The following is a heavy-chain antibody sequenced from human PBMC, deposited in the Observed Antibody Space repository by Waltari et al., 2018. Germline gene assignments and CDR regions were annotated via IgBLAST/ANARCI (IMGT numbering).Heavy chain of an antibody. V-gene: IGHV3-23*01. CDR2: ISGSGGST. D-gene: IGHD5-18*01. J-gene: IGHJ4*02. CDR1: GFTFSSYA. Sequence: EVQLLESGGGLVQPGGSLRLSCAASGFTFSSYAMSWVRRAPGKGLDWLSAISGSGGSTYYADSVKGRFTISRDNSKNTLYLQMNSLRAEDTAVYYCAKVSDTAMANFDYWGQGTLVTVSS. CDR3: AKVSDTAMANFDY.